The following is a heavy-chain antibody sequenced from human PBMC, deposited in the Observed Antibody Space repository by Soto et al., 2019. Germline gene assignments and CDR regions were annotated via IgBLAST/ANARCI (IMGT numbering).Heavy chain of an antibody. J-gene: IGHJ6*02. V-gene: IGHV3-23*01. CDR2: ISGATGET. Sequence: XGSLRLSCAASGFTFYTYSMSWVRQAPGKGLEWVSAISGATGETYYAASVEGRFAVSRDNSKNMVFLQMNSLRAEDTGLYYCARGHYGMDVWGPGTKVTVSS. CDR1: GFTFYTYS. CDR3: ARGHYGMDV.